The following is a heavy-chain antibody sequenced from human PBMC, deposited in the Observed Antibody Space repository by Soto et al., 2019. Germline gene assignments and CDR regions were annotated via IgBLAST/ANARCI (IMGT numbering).Heavy chain of an antibody. D-gene: IGHD6-6*01. CDR2: IYHSGST. V-gene: IGHV4-38-2*01. J-gene: IGHJ4*02. Sequence: SETLSLTCAVSGYSISSGYYWGWIRQPPGKGLEWIGSIYHSGSTYYNPSLKSRVTISVDTSKNQFSLKLSSVTAADTAVYYCARSSSFDYWGQVTLVTVAS. CDR1: GYSISSGYY. CDR3: ARSSSFDY.